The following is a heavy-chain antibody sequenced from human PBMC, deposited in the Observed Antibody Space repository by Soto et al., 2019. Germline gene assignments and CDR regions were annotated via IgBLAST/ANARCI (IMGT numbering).Heavy chain of an antibody. CDR2: IGPESGDT. J-gene: IGHJ4*02. D-gene: IGHD1-26*01. Sequence: ASVKVSCTASGYTFTGHYIHWVRQAPEQGPEWMGEIGPESGDTRYAQKFQGRVTMTRDTSITTVYMELKNLSPDDTAVYYCGRGRSGQIVVFYWGQGTPVTVS. CDR1: GYTFTGHY. CDR3: GRGRSGQIVVFY. V-gene: IGHV1-2*02.